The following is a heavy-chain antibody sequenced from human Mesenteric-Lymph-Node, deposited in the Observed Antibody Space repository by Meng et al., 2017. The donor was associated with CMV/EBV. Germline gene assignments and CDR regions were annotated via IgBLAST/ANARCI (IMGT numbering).Heavy chain of an antibody. V-gene: IGHV1-2*02. Sequence: ASVKVSCKASGYTFTGYYMHWVRQAPGQGLEWMGLINPKSGGTKYAQKFQGRVTMTRDTSNSTAYMELSRLRSDDTAVYYCARSGSSPDGWGQGTLVTVSS. CDR1: GYTFTGYY. D-gene: IGHD6-6*01. CDR3: ARSGSSPDG. J-gene: IGHJ4*02. CDR2: INPKSGGT.